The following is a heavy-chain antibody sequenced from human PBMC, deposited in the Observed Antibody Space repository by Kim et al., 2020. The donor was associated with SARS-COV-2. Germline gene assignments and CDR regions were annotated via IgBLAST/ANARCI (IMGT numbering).Heavy chain of an antibody. Sequence: SETLSLTCTVSGGSISSYYWSWIRQPPGKGLEWIGYIYYSGSTNYNPSLKSRVTISVDTSKNQFSLKLSSVTAADTAVYYCASTPIVDTAMVKIPYYYYYMDVWGKGTTVTVSS. J-gene: IGHJ6*03. CDR2: IYYSGST. V-gene: IGHV4-59*08. CDR3: ASTPIVDTAMVKIPYYYYYMDV. CDR1: GGSISSYY. D-gene: IGHD5-18*01.